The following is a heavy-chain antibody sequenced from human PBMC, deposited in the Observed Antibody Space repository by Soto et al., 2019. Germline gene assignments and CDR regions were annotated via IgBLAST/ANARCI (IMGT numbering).Heavy chain of an antibody. J-gene: IGHJ5*02. D-gene: IGHD3-16*01. V-gene: IGHV4-59*08. CDR3: AGPLGYSDTNNCSSYKWFDP. CDR1: GGSISSYY. Sequence: SETLSLTCIVSGGSISSYYWSWIRQSPGKGLEWIGYIYYTGNTNYNPSLRTRVTISLDTSKNQFSLNLNSVTDADTAVYYCAGPLGYSDTNNCSSYKWFDPWGQGTLVTVSS. CDR2: IYYTGNT.